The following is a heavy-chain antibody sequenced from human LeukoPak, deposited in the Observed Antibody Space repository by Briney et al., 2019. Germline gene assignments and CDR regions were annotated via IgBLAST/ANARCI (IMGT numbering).Heavy chain of an antibody. CDR2: IYHSGST. V-gene: IGHV4-38-2*02. CDR1: GYSISSGDY. D-gene: IGHD3-10*01. CDR3: ARDVDYYGSGSYSLFQNWFDP. Sequence: SETLSLTCAVSGYSISSGDYWGWIRPPPGKGLEWIGSIYHSGSTYYNPSLKSRVTISVDTSKNQFSLKLSSVTAADTAVYYCARDVDYYGSGSYSLFQNWFDPWGQGTLVTVSS. J-gene: IGHJ5*02.